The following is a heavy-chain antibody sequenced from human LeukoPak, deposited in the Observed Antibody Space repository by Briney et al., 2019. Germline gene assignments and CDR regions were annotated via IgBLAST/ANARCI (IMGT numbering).Heavy chain of an antibody. CDR3: AKDWVAHGEYYFDY. CDR1: GFTCSSYG. CDR2: IRYDGSNK. Sequence: PGGSLRLSCAASGFTCSSYGMHWVRQAPGKGLEWVAFIRYDGSNKYYADSVKGRFTISRDNSKNTLYLQMNSLRAEDTAVYYCAKDWVAHGEYYFDYWGQGTLVTVSS. V-gene: IGHV3-30*02. J-gene: IGHJ4*02. D-gene: IGHD3-10*01.